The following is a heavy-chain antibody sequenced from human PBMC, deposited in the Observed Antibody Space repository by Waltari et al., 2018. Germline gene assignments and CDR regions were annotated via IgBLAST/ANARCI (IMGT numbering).Heavy chain of an antibody. Sequence: EVQLVESGGGLVQPGGSLRVSCAASGLTFCPYWMHWVPQAPGKGLVWVSHIKGVGSSTTYADSVEGRFTISRDNAKNTLYLQMNSLRADDTAVYYCTVHARAFDYWGQGTLVTVSS. CDR3: TVHARAFDY. CDR1: GLTFCPYW. V-gene: IGHV3-74*02. J-gene: IGHJ4*02. CDR2: IKGVGSST.